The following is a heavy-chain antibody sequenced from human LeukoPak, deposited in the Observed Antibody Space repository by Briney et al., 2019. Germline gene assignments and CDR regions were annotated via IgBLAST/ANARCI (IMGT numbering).Heavy chain of an antibody. CDR2: IIPIFGTA. Sequence: GASVKVSCKASGYTFSSYAISWVRQAPGQGLEWMGGIIPIFGTANYAQKFQGRVTITTDESTSTAYMELSSLRSEDTAVYYCAGAEGSSDAFDIWGQGTMVTVSS. CDR1: GYTFSSYA. V-gene: IGHV1-69*05. CDR3: AGAEGSSDAFDI. J-gene: IGHJ3*02. D-gene: IGHD1-26*01.